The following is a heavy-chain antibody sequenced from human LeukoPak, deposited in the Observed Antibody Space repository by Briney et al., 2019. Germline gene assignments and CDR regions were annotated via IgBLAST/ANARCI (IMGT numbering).Heavy chain of an antibody. J-gene: IGHJ4*02. CDR1: GYTFTSYG. Sequence: ASVKVSCKASGYTFTSYGISWVRQAPGQGLEWMGWISAYNGNTNYAQKLQGRVTMTTDTSTSTAYMELRSLRSDDTAVYYCATEPRSDGGNLPYDYWGQGTLVTVSS. CDR2: ISAYNGNT. CDR3: ATEPRSDGGNLPYDY. D-gene: IGHD4-23*01. V-gene: IGHV1-18*01.